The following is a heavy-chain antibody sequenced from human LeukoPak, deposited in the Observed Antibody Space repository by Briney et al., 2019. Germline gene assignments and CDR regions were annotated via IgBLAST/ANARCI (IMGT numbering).Heavy chain of an antibody. Sequence: QPGGSLRLSCAASGFTFSSYGMRWVRQAPGKGREGGAFIRNDGSNKHYADCVEGRFTISRDNSKNTLYLQMNSLRAEDTAVYYCAKDLGRVGATTEWAFDIWGQGTMVTVSS. CDR1: GFTFSSYG. J-gene: IGHJ3*02. D-gene: IGHD1-26*01. V-gene: IGHV3-30*02. CDR3: AKDLGRVGATTEWAFDI. CDR2: IRNDGSNK.